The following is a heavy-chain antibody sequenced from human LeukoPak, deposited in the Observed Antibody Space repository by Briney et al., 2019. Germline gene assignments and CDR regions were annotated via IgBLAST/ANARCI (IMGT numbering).Heavy chain of an antibody. D-gene: IGHD3-22*01. J-gene: IGHJ5*02. CDR3: ARDYYDSPRFDP. CDR1: GGSISSGGYY. Sequence: PSQTLSLTCTVSGGSISSGGYYWSWIRQPPGKGLEWIGYIYHSGSTYYNPSLKSRVTISVDRSKNQFSLKLSSVTAADTAVYYCARDYYDSPRFDPWGQGTLVTVSS. CDR2: IYHSGST. V-gene: IGHV4-30-2*01.